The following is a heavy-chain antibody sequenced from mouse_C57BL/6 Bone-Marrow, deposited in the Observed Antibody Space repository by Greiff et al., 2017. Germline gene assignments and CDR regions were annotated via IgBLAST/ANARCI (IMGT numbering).Heavy chain of an antibody. CDR1: GFTFSSYG. D-gene: IGHD1-1*01. CDR3: ARRGTVKGYFDY. CDR2: ISSGGSYT. Sequence: EVNVVESGGDLVKPGGSLKLSCAASGFTFSSYGMSWVRQTPDKRLEWVATISSGGSYTYYPDSVKGRFTISRDNAKNTLYLQMSSLKSEDTAMYYCARRGTVKGYFDYWGQGTTLTVSS. V-gene: IGHV5-6*01. J-gene: IGHJ2*01.